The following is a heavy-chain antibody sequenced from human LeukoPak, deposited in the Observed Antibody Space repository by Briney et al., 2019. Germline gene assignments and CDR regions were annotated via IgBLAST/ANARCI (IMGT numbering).Heavy chain of an antibody. V-gene: IGHV3-33*06. CDR2: IWYDGSNK. J-gene: IGHJ4*02. CDR3: AKDSSAYSGSYYDY. D-gene: IGHD1-26*01. Sequence: GGSLRLSCAASGFTFSSHGMHWVRQSPGKGLEWVAVIWYDGSNKYYADSVKGRFTISRDNSKNALYLQMNSLRAEDTAIYYCAKDSSAYSGSYYDYWGQGTLVTVSS. CDR1: GFTFSSHG.